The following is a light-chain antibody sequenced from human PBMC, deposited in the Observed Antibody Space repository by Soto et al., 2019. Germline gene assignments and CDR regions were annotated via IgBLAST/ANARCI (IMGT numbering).Light chain of an antibody. V-gene: IGLV2-14*01. CDR3: TSYTNSNTYV. Sequence: QSALTQPASVSGSPGQAITISCSGTSSDVGAYNYVSWYQQYPGKAPKLMIYDVSNRPSGVSNRFSGSKSGNTASLTISGLQAEDEADYYCTSYTNSNTYVFGSGTKLTVL. CDR2: DVS. J-gene: IGLJ1*01. CDR1: SSDVGAYNY.